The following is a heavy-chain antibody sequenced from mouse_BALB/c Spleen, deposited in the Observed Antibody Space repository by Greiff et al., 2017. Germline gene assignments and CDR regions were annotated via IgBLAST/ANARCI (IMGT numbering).Heavy chain of an antibody. Sequence: VQLQQSGAELVRPGSSVTISCKASGYAFSSYWMNWVKQRPGQGLEWIGQIYPGDGDTNYTGKFKGKATLTADKSSSTAYMQLSSLTSEDSAVYFCARDSLLRLYFDYWGQGTTLTVSS. V-gene: IGHV1-80*01. CDR3: ARDSLLRLYFDY. J-gene: IGHJ2*01. D-gene: IGHD1-2*01. CDR1: GYAFSSYW. CDR2: IYPGDGDT.